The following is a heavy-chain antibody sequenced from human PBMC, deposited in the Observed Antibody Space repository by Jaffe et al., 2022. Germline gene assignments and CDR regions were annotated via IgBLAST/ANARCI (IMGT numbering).Heavy chain of an antibody. CDR1: GYTFTSYG. D-gene: IGHD3-10*01. Sequence: QVQLVQSGAEVKKPGASVKVSCKASGYTFTSYGISWVRQAPGQGLEWMGWISAYNGNTNYAQKLQGRVTMTTDTSTSTAYMELRSLRSDDTAVYYCARVSPLWFRELSSYFDYWGQGTLVTVSS. CDR2: ISAYNGNT. V-gene: IGHV1-18*01. CDR3: ARVSPLWFRELSSYFDY. J-gene: IGHJ4*02.